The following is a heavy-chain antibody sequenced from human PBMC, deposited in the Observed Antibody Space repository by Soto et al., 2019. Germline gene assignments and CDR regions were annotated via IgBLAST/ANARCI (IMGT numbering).Heavy chain of an antibody. CDR2: IDPSDSYT. V-gene: IGHV5-10-1*01. CDR1: GYSFTSYW. D-gene: IGHD6-19*01. Sequence: GASLKISCKGSGYSFTSYWISWVRQMPGKGLEWMGRIDPSDSYTNYSPSFQGHVTISADKSISTAFLQWSSLRASDTAMYYCARLQYASGWYLDQWGQGTLVTVSS. CDR3: ARLQYASGWYLDQ. J-gene: IGHJ4*02.